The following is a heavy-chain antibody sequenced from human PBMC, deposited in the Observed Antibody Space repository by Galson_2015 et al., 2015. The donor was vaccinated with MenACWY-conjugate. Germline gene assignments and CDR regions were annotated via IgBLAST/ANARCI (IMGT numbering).Heavy chain of an antibody. CDR3: ARAGSENCRTTNCLSLGAKFSSYYYMDV. D-gene: IGHD2-2*01. CDR2: IYSGGST. J-gene: IGHJ6*03. CDR1: GFTVNTNY. Sequence: SLRLSCAASGFTVNTNYMTWVRQAPGKGLEWVSIIYSGGSTYYPDSVRGRFTISRDNSKNTLYLQMDSLRADDTAVYYCARAGSENCRTTNCLSLGAKFSSYYYMDVWGKGTTVTVSS. V-gene: IGHV3-53*01.